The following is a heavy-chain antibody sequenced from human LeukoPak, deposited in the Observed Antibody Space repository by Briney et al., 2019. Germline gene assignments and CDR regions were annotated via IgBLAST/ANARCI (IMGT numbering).Heavy chain of an antibody. CDR2: ISYDGSNK. V-gene: IGHV3-30-3*01. D-gene: IGHD4-17*01. Sequence: GKSLRLSCAASGFTFSSYAMHWVRQAPGKGLEWVAVISYDGSNKYYADSVKGRFTISRDDSKNTLYLQMNSLRAEDTAVYYCARETGSAVGSTDFDYWGQGTLVTVSS. CDR1: GFTFSSYA. CDR3: ARETGSAVGSTDFDY. J-gene: IGHJ4*02.